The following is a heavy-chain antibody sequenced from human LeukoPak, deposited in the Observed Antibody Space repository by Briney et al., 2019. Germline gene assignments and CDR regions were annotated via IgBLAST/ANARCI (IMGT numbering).Heavy chain of an antibody. Sequence: SETLSLTCSVSGGSFSNYYWSWIRQPPGKGLEWVGFIYYSGTTDYNPSLKSRVTISVDTSKNQFSLKLSSVTAADTAVYYCARQGRARGYYYDSSGSFDYWGQGTLVTVSS. D-gene: IGHD3-22*01. V-gene: IGHV4-59*08. CDR3: ARQGRARGYYYDSSGSFDY. CDR1: GGSFSNYY. CDR2: IYYSGTT. J-gene: IGHJ4*02.